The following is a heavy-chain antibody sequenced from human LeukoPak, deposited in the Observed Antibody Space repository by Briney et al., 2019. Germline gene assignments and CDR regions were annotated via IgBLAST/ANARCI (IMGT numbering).Heavy chain of an antibody. J-gene: IGHJ4*02. CDR3: AKDSEPLYCTNGVCYIFDY. Sequence: GGSLRLSCAASGFTVSSNYMSWVRQAPGKGLEWVSVIYSGGSTYYADSVKGRFTISRDNAKNSLYLQMNSLRAEDTALYYCAKDSEPLYCTNGVCYIFDYWGQGTLVTVSS. D-gene: IGHD2-8*01. CDR1: GFTVSSNY. V-gene: IGHV3-53*05. CDR2: IYSGGST.